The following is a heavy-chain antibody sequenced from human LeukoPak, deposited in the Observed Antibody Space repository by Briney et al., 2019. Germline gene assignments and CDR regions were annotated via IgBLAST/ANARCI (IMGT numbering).Heavy chain of an antibody. D-gene: IGHD3-22*01. CDR1: GGSISSYY. Sequence: SETLSLTCTVSGGSISSYYWSWVRQPPGKGLEWIGYISYSGSTNYNPSLKSRVTISVDTSKNQFSLNLSSVTAADTAIYYCARHPSYDSSGYYSDYWGQGTLVTVSS. CDR3: ARHPSYDSSGYYSDY. J-gene: IGHJ4*02. CDR2: ISYSGST. V-gene: IGHV4-59*08.